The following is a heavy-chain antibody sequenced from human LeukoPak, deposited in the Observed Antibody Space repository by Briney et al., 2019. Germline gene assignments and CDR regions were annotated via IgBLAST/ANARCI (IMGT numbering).Heavy chain of an antibody. J-gene: IGHJ5*02. D-gene: IGHD5-18*01. Sequence: TGGSLRLSCAASGFIFSSYAMSWVRQAPGKGLEWVSAISGRGGSTYYADSVKGRVTISRDHSKHALYLQMTSLRAEDTAVYYCAKDFGLTRRSGIQVWLFNWFDPWGQGTLVTVSS. CDR1: GFIFSSYA. CDR2: ISGRGGST. V-gene: IGHV3-23*01. CDR3: AKDFGLTRRSGIQVWLFNWFDP.